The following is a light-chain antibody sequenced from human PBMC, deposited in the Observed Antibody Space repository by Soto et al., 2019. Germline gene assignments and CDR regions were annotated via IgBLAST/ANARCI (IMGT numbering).Light chain of an antibody. J-gene: IGLJ1*01. CDR2: GNS. CDR1: SSNIGAGYD. V-gene: IGLV1-40*01. CDR3: QSYDSSLSGYV. Sequence: QSVLTQKPSVSGAPGQRVNISCTGSSSNIGAGYDVHWYQQLPGTALKLLIYGNSNRPSGVTDRFSGSKSGTSASLAITGLQAEDEADYYCQSYDSSLSGYVFGTGTKVTVL.